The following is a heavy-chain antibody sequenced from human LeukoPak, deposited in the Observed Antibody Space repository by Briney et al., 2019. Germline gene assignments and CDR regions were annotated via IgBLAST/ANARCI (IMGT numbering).Heavy chain of an antibody. CDR1: GGSISSSSYY. Sequence: SETLSLTCTVSGGSISSSSYYWGWIRQPPGKGLEWIGSIYYSGSTYYNPSLKSRVTISVDTSKNQFSLKLSSVTAADTAVYYCARRGGQLLWFRELCFDYWGQGTLVTVSS. CDR3: ARRGGQLLWFRELCFDY. CDR2: IYYSGST. V-gene: IGHV4-39*01. J-gene: IGHJ4*02. D-gene: IGHD3-10*01.